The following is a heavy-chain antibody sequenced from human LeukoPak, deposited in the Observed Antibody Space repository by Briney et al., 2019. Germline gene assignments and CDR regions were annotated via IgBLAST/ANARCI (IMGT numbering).Heavy chain of an antibody. CDR3: ANGPVGATYYFDY. J-gene: IGHJ4*02. Sequence: GSLRLSCAASGFTFSSYAMSWVRQAPGKGLEWVSAISGSGGSTYYADSVKGRFTISRDNSKNTLYLQMNGLRAEDTAVYYCANGPVGATYYFDYWGQGTLVTVSS. D-gene: IGHD1-26*01. V-gene: IGHV3-23*01. CDR2: ISGSGGST. CDR1: GFTFSSYA.